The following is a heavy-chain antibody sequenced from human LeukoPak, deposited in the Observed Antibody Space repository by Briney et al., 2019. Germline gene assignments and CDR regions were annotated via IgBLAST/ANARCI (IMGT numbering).Heavy chain of an antibody. V-gene: IGHV1-18*01. CDR1: GYTFTSYG. CDR2: ISAYNGNT. D-gene: IGHD6-19*01. CDR3: ARGFPSGKQWLTN. Sequence: ASVKVSCKASGYTFTSYGITWVRQAPGQGLEWMGWISAYNGNTNYAQKLQGRVIMTTDTSTSTVYMELRSLRSDDTTVYYCARGFPSGKQWLTNWGQGTLVTVSS. J-gene: IGHJ4*02.